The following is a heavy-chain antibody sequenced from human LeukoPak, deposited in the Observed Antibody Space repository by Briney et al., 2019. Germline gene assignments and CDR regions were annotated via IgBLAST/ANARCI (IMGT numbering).Heavy chain of an antibody. CDR1: GVTFSTFE. CDR2: ISGSGTTI. Sequence: GGSLRLSCAASGVTFSTFEIHWVRQAPEKGLEWLSYISGSGTTIYYADSVKGRFTVSRDNAKNSLYLQMNSLRAEDTAVYFCASAPYYYYMGVWGKGTTVTVSS. V-gene: IGHV3-48*03. J-gene: IGHJ6*03. CDR3: ASAPYYYYMGV.